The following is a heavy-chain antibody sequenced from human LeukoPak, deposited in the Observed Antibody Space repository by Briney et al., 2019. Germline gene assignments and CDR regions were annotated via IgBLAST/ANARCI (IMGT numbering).Heavy chain of an antibody. CDR3: AKESLGRPNYFYY. Sequence: GESLRLSCAASGFTFSSSAMSWVRQAPGKGLKWVSAISSGDTTTYSAYAMERFTITRDNTKNTLYLQMNSLRAEDTAVYYYAKESLGRPNYFYYWGQETRLTVSS. J-gene: IGHJ4*02. CDR1: GFTFSSSA. CDR2: ISSGDTT. V-gene: IGHV3-23*01. D-gene: IGHD7-27*01.